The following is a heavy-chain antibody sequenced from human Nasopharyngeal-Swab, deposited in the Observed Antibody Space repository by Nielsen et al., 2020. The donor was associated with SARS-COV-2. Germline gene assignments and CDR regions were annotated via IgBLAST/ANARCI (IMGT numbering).Heavy chain of an antibody. CDR3: ARGGRGDDSTEWDYYYYGMDV. V-gene: IGHV3-48*02. CDR1: GYTYSSYG. Sequence: GGLLRLSCAPSGYTYSSYGMNWAPQVPGKGLEWVSYISSSSSTIYYAASVKGRFTISRDNAKNSLYLQMNSLRDEDTAVYYCARGGRGDDSTEWDYYYYGMDVWGQGTTVTVSS. CDR2: ISSSSSTI. J-gene: IGHJ6*01. D-gene: IGHD3-22*01.